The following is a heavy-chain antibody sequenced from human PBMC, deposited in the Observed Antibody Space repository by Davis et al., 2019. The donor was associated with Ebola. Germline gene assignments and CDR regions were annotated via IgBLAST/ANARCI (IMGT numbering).Heavy chain of an antibody. J-gene: IGHJ4*02. D-gene: IGHD3-22*01. CDR2: IIPIFGTA. CDR1: GGTFSSYA. Sequence: AASVKVSCKASGGTFSSYAISWVRQAPGQGREWMGGIIPIFGTANYAQKFQGRVTITADKSTSTAYMELSSLRSEDTAVYYCARVRNYYDSSGYYYDDYWGQGTLVTVSS. CDR3: ARVRNYYDSSGYYYDDY. V-gene: IGHV1-69*06.